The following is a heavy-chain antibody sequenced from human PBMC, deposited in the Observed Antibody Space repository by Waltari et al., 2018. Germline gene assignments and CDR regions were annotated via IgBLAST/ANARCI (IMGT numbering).Heavy chain of an antibody. V-gene: IGHV1-8*01. J-gene: IGHJ6*02. CDR2: MNPNSGNT. CDR3: ARDYYYYYGMDV. Sequence: HVQLVQSGAEVKKPGASVKVSCKASGYTCTSYDINWVRQATGQGLEWMGWMNPNSGNTGYAQKFQGRVTMTRNTSISTAYMELSSLRSEDTAVYYCARDYYYYYGMDVWGQGTTVTVSS. CDR1: GYTCTSYD.